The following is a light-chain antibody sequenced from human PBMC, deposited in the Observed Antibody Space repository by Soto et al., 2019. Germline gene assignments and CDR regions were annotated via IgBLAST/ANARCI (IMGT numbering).Light chain of an antibody. V-gene: IGKV3-20*01. J-gene: IGKJ2*01. CDR1: QSVSSSD. Sequence: EIVLTQSPGTLSLSPGERATLSCRASQSVSSSDLAWYQQKPGQGHRLIIYGASDRATGIPDRFSGSGSGTDFTLTISRLEPEDFAVYYCQQYGSSPYTFGQGTKLEIK. CDR2: GAS. CDR3: QQYGSSPYT.